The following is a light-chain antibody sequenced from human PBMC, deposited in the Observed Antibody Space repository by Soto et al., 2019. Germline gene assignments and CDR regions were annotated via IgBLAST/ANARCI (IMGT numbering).Light chain of an antibody. Sequence: QSVLTQPASVSGSPGQSITISCTGTSSDVGGYNYVSWYQQHPGKAPKLMIYEVSNRPSGVSNRFSGSKSGNTASLTISGLPAEDEAFYYCSTYTSSSTRWVVFGGGTKLTVL. J-gene: IGLJ2*01. CDR2: EVS. CDR3: STYTSSSTRWVV. V-gene: IGLV2-14*01. CDR1: SSDVGGYNY.